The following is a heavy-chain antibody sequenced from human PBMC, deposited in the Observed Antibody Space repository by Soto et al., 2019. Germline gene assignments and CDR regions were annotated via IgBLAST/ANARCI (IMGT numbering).Heavy chain of an antibody. CDR1: GYTFTGYY. J-gene: IGHJ6*02. CDR2: INPNRGGT. V-gene: IGHV1-2*02. Sequence: ASVKVSCKASGYTFTGYYLNGVRQAPGQGLEWLGWINPNRGGTNYAQNFQGRVTMTSDTSISTVYMELSRLRSDDTAVYYCAGELVSIFRVVGGYYGMDVSGRWTTVAFCS. D-gene: IGHD3-3*01. CDR3: AGELVSIFRVVGGYYGMDV.